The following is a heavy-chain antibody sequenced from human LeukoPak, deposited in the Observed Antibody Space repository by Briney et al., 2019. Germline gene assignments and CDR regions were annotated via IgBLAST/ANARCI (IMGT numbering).Heavy chain of an antibody. D-gene: IGHD1-26*01. Sequence: PSETLSLTCTVSGDSISNHYWSWIRQPPGKGLVWIGYIFYSGNTPYNPSLKSRVTMSVDTSKNQFSLRLSSVTPADTAVYYCARDRGEGIVGTFDYWGQGTLVTVSS. CDR3: ARDRGEGIVGTFDY. J-gene: IGHJ4*02. CDR1: GDSISNHY. CDR2: IFYSGNT. V-gene: IGHV4-59*11.